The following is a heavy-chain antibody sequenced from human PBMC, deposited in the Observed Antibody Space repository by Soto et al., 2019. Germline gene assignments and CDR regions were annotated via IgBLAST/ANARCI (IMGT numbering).Heavy chain of an antibody. J-gene: IGHJ2*01. Sequence: QLQLQESGPGLVKPSETLSLTCTVSGGSISSSSYYWGWIRQPPGKGLEWIGSIYYSGSTYYNPSLKSRVTISVDTSKNQFSLKLSSVTAADTAVYYCARHERDGYRYWYFDLWGRGTLVTVSS. CDR2: IYYSGST. CDR1: GGSISSSSYY. CDR3: ARHERDGYRYWYFDL. D-gene: IGHD5-12*01. V-gene: IGHV4-39*01.